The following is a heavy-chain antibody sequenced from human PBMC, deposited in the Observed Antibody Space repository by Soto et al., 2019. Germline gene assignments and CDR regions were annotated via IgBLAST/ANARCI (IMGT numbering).Heavy chain of an antibody. D-gene: IGHD6-6*01. CDR1: GYTLSDYY. Sequence: ASVKVSCKASGYTLSDYYIQWVRQAPGQGLEWMGWINPNSGDPNYAQKFQGRVTMTRDTSISTAYMELSRLRSDDTAVYYCARGEAARPYYYYYYGMDVWGQGTTVTVSS. CDR2: INPNSGDP. CDR3: ARGEAARPYYYYYYGMDV. J-gene: IGHJ6*02. V-gene: IGHV1-2*02.